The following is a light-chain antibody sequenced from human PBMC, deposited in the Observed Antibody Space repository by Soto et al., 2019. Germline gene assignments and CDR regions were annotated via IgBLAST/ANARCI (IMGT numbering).Light chain of an antibody. CDR2: ATS. J-gene: IGKJ1*01. CDR3: QQSNNWPQVS. V-gene: IGKV3-15*01. CDR1: QTVSSN. Sequence: RVMTQSPATLSSSPGEKIALPCRASQTVSSNLAWYQHKPGRAPRLLIYATSTRATDVSARFSGSGDGTEFTLTISSLQTEDFAVYYCQQSNNWPQVSVGPVTQVEIK.